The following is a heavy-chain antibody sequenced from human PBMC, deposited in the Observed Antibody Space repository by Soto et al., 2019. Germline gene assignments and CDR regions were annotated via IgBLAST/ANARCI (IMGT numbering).Heavy chain of an antibody. CDR3: ARESGLRLERRANWFDP. Sequence: GASVTVSCKASVGTFSSYAISWVRQAPGQGLEWMGGIIPIFGTANYAQKFQGRVTITADESTSTAYMELSSLRSEDTAVYYCARESGLRLERRANWFDPWGQGTLVTVSS. CDR1: VGTFSSYA. V-gene: IGHV1-69*13. D-gene: IGHD1-1*01. J-gene: IGHJ5*02. CDR2: IIPIFGTA.